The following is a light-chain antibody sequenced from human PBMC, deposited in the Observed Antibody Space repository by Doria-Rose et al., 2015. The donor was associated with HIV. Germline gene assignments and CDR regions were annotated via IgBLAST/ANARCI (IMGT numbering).Light chain of an antibody. Sequence: DIRVTQSPESLGMSLGERATLNCKSNQSLLYTSKNYLAWYQHKPGQPPKLLIDWASTRHSGVPARFSGSGSGTGFTLTISSLEAEDVAVYYCQQYYDTPSFGPGTTVDIK. V-gene: IGKV4-1*01. J-gene: IGKJ3*01. CDR1: QSLLYTSKNY. CDR3: QQYYDTPS. CDR2: WAS.